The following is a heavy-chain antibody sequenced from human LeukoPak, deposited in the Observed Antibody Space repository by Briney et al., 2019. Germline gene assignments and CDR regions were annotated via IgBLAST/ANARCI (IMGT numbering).Heavy chain of an antibody. CDR2: ISAYNGNT. D-gene: IGHD3-10*01. CDR1: GYTFTSYG. CDR3: ARGYYGSGSYYNSDAFYM. V-gene: IGHV1-18*01. J-gene: IGHJ3*02. Sequence: ASVKVSCKASGYTFTSYGISWVRQAPGQGLEWMGWISAYNGNTNYAQKLQGRVTMTTDTSTNTAYMELRSLRSDDTAVYYCARGYYGSGSYYNSDAFYMWGRGTMVTLSS.